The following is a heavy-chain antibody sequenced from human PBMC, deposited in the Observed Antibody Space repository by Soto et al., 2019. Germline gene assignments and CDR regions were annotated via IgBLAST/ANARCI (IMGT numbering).Heavy chain of an antibody. Sequence: ASVKVSCKASGYTFTGYYMHWVRQARGQGLEWMGWINPNSGGTNYAQKFQGRVTMTRDTSISTAYMELSRLRSDDTAVYYCARAYYGGNFHWFDPWGQGTLVTVSS. D-gene: IGHD4-17*01. V-gene: IGHV1-2*02. J-gene: IGHJ5*02. CDR1: GYTFTGYY. CDR2: INPNSGGT. CDR3: ARAYYGGNFHWFDP.